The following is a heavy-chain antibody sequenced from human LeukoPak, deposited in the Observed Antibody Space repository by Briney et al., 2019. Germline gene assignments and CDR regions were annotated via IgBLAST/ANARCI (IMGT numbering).Heavy chain of an antibody. D-gene: IGHD2-2*02. CDR3: ATQEDCSSTSCYKPSDYYYYMDV. CDR2: IYYSGST. Sequence: SQTLSLTCTVSGGSISSGDYYWSWIRQPPGKGLEWIGYIYYSGSTYYNPPLKSRVTISIDTSKNQFSLKLTSVTAADTAVYYCATQEDCSSTSCYKPSDYYYYMDVWGKGATVTVSS. CDR1: GGSISSGDYY. J-gene: IGHJ6*03. V-gene: IGHV4-30-4*08.